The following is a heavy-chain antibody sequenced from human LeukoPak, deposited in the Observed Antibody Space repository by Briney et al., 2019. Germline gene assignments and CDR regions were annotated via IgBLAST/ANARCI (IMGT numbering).Heavy chain of an antibody. V-gene: IGHV3-23*01. Sequence: GGSLRLSCAASGYTFSSYAMSWVRQAPGKGLEWVSGISVSGVSTYYADSVKGRFTISRDNSKNTLYLQMNSLRAEDTALYYCARDPYGDYVFDYWGQGTLVTVSS. D-gene: IGHD4-17*01. CDR2: ISVSGVST. J-gene: IGHJ4*02. CDR3: ARDPYGDYVFDY. CDR1: GYTFSSYA.